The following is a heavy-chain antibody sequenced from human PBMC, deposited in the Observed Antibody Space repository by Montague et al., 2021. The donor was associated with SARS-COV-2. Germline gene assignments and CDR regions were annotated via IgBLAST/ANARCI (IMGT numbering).Heavy chain of an antibody. D-gene: IGHD3-22*01. CDR3: ARFPTSYYYDSKAAPATPDAFDI. Sequence: SETLSLTYTVSGGSISSSSYYWGWIRQPPGKGLEWIGSIYYSGSTYYNPSLKSRVTISVDTSKNQFSLKLISVTAADTAVYYCARFPTSYYYDSKAAPATPDAFDIWGQGTMVTVSS. V-gene: IGHV4-39*01. CDR2: IYYSGST. J-gene: IGHJ3*02. CDR1: GGSISSSSYY.